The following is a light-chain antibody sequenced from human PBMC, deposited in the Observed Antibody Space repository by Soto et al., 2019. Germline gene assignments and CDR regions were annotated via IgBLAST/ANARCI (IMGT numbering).Light chain of an antibody. V-gene: IGKV3-20*01. CDR3: QQYGGSPRT. CDR2: GAS. Sequence: EIVLTQSPGTLSLSTGERATLSCRASQSVSSNSLAWYQQKRGQAPRLLIYGASSRATGIPDRFSGSGSGTDFTLTISRLEPEDFAVYYCQQYGGSPRTFGQRAKVDIK. CDR1: QSVSSNS. J-gene: IGKJ1*01.